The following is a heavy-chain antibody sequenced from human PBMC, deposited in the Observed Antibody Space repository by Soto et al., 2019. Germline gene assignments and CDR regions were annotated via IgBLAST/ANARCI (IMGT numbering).Heavy chain of an antibody. J-gene: IGHJ4*02. CDR2: INHSGST. CDR3: ARGIPHAGIAAAGIDY. D-gene: IGHD6-13*01. Sequence: KTSETLSLTCAVYGGSFSGYYWSWIRQPPGKGLEWIGEINHSGSTNYNPSLKSRVTISVDTSKNQFSLKLSSVTAADTAVYYCARGIPHAGIAAAGIDYWGQGTLVTVSS. CDR1: GGSFSGYY. V-gene: IGHV4-34*01.